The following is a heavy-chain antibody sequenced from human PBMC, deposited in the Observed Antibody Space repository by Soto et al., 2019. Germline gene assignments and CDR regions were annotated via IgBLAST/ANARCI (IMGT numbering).Heavy chain of an antibody. V-gene: IGHV3-30*18. Sequence: QVQLVESGGGVVQPGRSLRLSCAASGFTFSSYGMHWVRQAPGKGLEWGAVISYDGSNKYYADSVKGRFTISRDNSKNKLYLQMNSLRAEDTAVYYCAKDQDIAAAGYFDYWGQGTLVTVSS. CDR2: ISYDGSNK. D-gene: IGHD6-13*01. CDR3: AKDQDIAAAGYFDY. J-gene: IGHJ4*02. CDR1: GFTFSSYG.